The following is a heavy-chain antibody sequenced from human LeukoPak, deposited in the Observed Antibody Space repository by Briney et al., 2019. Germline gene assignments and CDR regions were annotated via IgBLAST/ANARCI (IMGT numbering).Heavy chain of an antibody. Sequence: GASVKVSCKASGGTFSSYAISWVRQAPGQGLEWMGGIIPIFGTANYAQKFQGRVTITADESTSTAYMELSSLRSEDTAVYYCAREDYDSSGYAHGGYYFDYWGQGTLVTVSS. CDR2: IIPIFGTA. CDR1: GGTFSSYA. D-gene: IGHD3-22*01. V-gene: IGHV1-69*13. J-gene: IGHJ4*02. CDR3: AREDYDSSGYAHGGYYFDY.